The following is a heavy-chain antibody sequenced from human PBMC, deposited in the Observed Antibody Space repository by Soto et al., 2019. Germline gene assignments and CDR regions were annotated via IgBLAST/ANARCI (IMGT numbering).Heavy chain of an antibody. CDR1: GYSISSGYY. CDR3: ARVGPWVXYYYDSSPYTFENWFDP. CDR2: IYHGGST. Sequence: SETLSLTCAVSGYSISSGYYWGWLLQPPGKGLEWGGSIYHGGSTYYNPSLNSRVTLSIDMTNNHASLILNSVTAADTAVYYCARVGPWVXYYYDSSPYTFENWFDPWGQGTLVTVSS. J-gene: IGHJ5*02. D-gene: IGHD3-22*01. V-gene: IGHV4-38-2*01.